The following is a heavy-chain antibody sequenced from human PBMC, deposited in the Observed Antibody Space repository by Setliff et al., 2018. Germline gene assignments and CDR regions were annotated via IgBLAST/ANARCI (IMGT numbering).Heavy chain of an antibody. D-gene: IGHD3-3*01. CDR2: IYYNGNT. J-gene: IGHJ3*02. CDR1: GGSIDSHY. CDR3: ARGKTFFGAFIRAFDI. V-gene: IGHV4-59*11. Sequence: PSETLSLTCSVSGGSIDSHYWSWIRQPPGKGLEWIGSIYYNGNTNYNPSLKSRVTISIDTSKNQFSLKLSSVTAADTAVYHCARGKTFFGAFIRAFDIWGQGRMVTVSS.